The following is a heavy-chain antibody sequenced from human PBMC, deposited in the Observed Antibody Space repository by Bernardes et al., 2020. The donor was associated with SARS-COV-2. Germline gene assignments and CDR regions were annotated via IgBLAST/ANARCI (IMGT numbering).Heavy chain of an antibody. J-gene: IGHJ6*02. Sequence: GGSPRLSCAASGFAFSDYWMTWVRQAPGKGLEWVANIKRERSETYYVDSVKGRFTISRDNAKNLVFLQMNSLRAEDTAVFYCARSAGMDVWGQGTMVTVSS. CDR1: GFAFSDYW. V-gene: IGHV3-7*01. CDR2: IKRERSET. CDR3: ARSAGMDV.